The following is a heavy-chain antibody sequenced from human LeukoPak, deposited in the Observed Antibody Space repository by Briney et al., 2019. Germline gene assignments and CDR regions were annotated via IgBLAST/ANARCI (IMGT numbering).Heavy chain of an antibody. V-gene: IGHV4-30-4*01. CDR1: GGSISSGDYY. Sequence: SETLSLTCTVSGGSISSGDYYWSWIRQPPGKGLEWIGYIYYSGSTYYNPSLKSRVTISVDTSKNQFSLKLSSVTAADTAVYYCAREVEDYYDSSGAFDIWGQGTMVTVSS. CDR2: IYYSGST. CDR3: AREVEDYYDSSGAFDI. J-gene: IGHJ3*02. D-gene: IGHD3-22*01.